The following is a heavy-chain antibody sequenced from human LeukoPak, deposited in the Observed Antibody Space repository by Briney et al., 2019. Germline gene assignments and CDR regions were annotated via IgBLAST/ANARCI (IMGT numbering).Heavy chain of an antibody. CDR1: GFTVSGNY. CDR2: ITSRSSYT. J-gene: IGHJ4*02. V-gene: IGHV3-21*01. D-gene: IGHD6-13*01. CDR3: ARDPIAAAASGGDS. Sequence: PGGSLRLSCAASGFTVSGNYMSWVRQAPGKGLEWVSSITSRSSYTYYADSMKGRFTISRDNAKNSLYLQMNSLRAEDTAIYYCARDPIAAAASGGDSWGQGTLVTVSS.